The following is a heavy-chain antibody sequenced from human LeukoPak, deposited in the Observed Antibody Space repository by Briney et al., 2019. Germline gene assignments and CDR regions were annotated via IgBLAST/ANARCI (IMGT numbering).Heavy chain of an antibody. V-gene: IGHV3-9*01. CDR2: ISWNSGSI. CDR1: GFTFDDYA. CDR3: AKTSGSSWYGVYYFDY. Sequence: PGGSLRLSCAASGFTFDDYAMHWVRQAPGKGLEWVSGISWNSGSIGYADSVKGRFTIPRDNAKNSLYLQMNSLRAEDTALYYCAKTSGSSWYGVYYFDYWGQGTLVTVSS. J-gene: IGHJ4*02. D-gene: IGHD6-13*01.